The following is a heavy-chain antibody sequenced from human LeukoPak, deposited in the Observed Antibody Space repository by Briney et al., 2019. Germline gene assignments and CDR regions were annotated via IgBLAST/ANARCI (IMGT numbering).Heavy chain of an antibody. V-gene: IGHV4-39*07. CDR2: ITHSGGT. CDR1: GGSISSSSYY. D-gene: IGHD3/OR15-3a*01. CDR3: ARPWTH. J-gene: IGHJ4*02. Sequence: SETLSLTCTVSGGSISSSSYYWAWIRQPPGKGLEWIGEITHSGGTNYNPSLKSRLTISLYTSKNQFSLKLSSVTAADTAVYYCARPWTHWGQGILVTVSS.